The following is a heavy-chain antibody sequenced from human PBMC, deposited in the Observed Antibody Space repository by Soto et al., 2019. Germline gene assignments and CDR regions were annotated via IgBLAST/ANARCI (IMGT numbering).Heavy chain of an antibody. CDR2: IYYSGST. CDR3: ARHELTTVNSYYYYYYGMDV. J-gene: IGHJ6*02. Sequence: SETLSLTCTVSGGSISSSSYYWGWIRQPPGKGLEWIGSIYYSGSTYYNPSLKSRVTISVDTSKNQFSLKLSSVTAADTAVYYCARHELTTVNSYYYYYYGMDVWGQGTTVT. V-gene: IGHV4-39*01. D-gene: IGHD4-4*01. CDR1: GGSISSSSYY.